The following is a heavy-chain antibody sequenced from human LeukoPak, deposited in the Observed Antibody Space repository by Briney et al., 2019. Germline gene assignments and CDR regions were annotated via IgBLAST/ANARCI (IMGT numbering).Heavy chain of an antibody. CDR1: GFTFSGYW. J-gene: IGHJ4*02. CDR3: ARLGGTYYYYFDY. V-gene: IGHV3-7*01. D-gene: IGHD3-22*01. Sequence: GGSLRLSCAASGFTFSGYWMSWVRQAPGKGLEWVANIKQDGSEKYYVDSVKGRFTISRDNAKNSLYLQMNSLRAGDTAVYYCARLGGTYYYYFDYWGQGTLVTVSS. CDR2: IKQDGSEK.